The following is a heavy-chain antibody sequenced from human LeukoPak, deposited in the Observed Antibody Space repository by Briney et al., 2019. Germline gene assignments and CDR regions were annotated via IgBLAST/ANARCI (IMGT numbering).Heavy chain of an antibody. CDR3: ARVGAAAPPGY. D-gene: IGHD6-13*01. CDR1: GYTFTSYD. J-gene: IGHJ4*02. Sequence: ASVKVSCKASGYTFTSYDINWVRQATGQGLEWMGWISAYNGNTNYAQKLQGRVTMTTDTSTSTAYMELRSLRSDATAVYYCARVGAAAPPGYWGQGTLVTVSS. V-gene: IGHV1-18*01. CDR2: ISAYNGNT.